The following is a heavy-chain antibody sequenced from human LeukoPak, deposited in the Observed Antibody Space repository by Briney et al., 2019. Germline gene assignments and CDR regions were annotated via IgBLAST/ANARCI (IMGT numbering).Heavy chain of an antibody. CDR2: IRYDGSNK. CDR1: GFTFSSYG. Sequence: GGSVRLSCAACGFTFSSYGMHWVRQAPGKGLEGVAFIRYDGSNKYYADSVKGRFTISRDNSKNTLYLQMISLRADDTAVYYCAKDVVRDGYNLHYWGQGTLVTVSS. D-gene: IGHD5-24*01. J-gene: IGHJ4*02. CDR3: AKDVVRDGYNLHY. V-gene: IGHV3-30*02.